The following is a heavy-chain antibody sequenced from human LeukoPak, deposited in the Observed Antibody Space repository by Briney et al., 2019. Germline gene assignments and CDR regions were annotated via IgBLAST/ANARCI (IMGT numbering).Heavy chain of an antibody. CDR1: GGSVSSGSYY. J-gene: IGHJ4*02. V-gene: IGHV4-61*01. Sequence: NPSETLSLTCTVSGGSVSSGSYYWSWIRQPPGKGLEWIGYIYYSGSTNYNPSLKSRVTISVDTSKNQFSLKLSSVTAADTAVYYCARWVRGLIVATQYFDYWGQGTLVTVSS. D-gene: IGHD5-12*01. CDR2: IYYSGST. CDR3: ARWVRGLIVATQYFDY.